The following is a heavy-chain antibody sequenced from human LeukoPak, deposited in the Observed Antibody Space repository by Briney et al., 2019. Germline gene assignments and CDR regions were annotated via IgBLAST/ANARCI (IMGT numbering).Heavy chain of an antibody. CDR2: IRYDGSNK. Sequence: GGSLRLSCAASGFTFSSYGMHWVRQAPGKGLEWVAFIRYDGSNKYYADSVKGRFTISRDNAKNTLYLQMNSLRAEDTAVYYCARGDSSSSGHYYYYYYMDVWGKGTTVTVSS. D-gene: IGHD6-6*01. V-gene: IGHV3-30*02. CDR3: ARGDSSSSGHYYYYYYMDV. CDR1: GFTFSSYG. J-gene: IGHJ6*03.